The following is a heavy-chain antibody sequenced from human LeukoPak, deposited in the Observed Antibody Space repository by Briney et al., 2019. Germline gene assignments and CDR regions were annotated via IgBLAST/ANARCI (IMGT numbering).Heavy chain of an antibody. J-gene: IGHJ4*02. CDR2: IKSKTDGATT. D-gene: IGHD3-22*01. Sequence: PGGSLRLSCAASGFTLNHAWMSWVRQAPGKGLEWVGRIKSKTDGATTEYAAPVKGRFTISRDDSKNTLYLQMNSLKTEDTAVYYCTTVGSSRYYYYFDYWGQGSLVTVSS. CDR1: GFTLNHAW. V-gene: IGHV3-15*01. CDR3: TTVGSSRYYYYFDY.